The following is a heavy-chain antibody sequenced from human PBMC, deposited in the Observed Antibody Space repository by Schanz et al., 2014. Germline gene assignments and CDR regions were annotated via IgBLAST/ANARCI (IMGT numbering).Heavy chain of an antibody. Sequence: VQLVESGGGVVQPGRSLRLSCAASGFTFSTHAMHWVRQAPGKGLEWVALVSSDGNNDYYTDSVKGRFTISRDNSKNTVHLQRNSLRAEDTAVYYCAKQHIVRGVICLNWFDSWGQGTLVTVSA. D-gene: IGHD3-10*01. CDR1: GFTFSTHA. V-gene: IGHV3-30*18. CDR2: VSSDGNND. CDR3: AKQHIVRGVICLNWFDS. J-gene: IGHJ5*01.